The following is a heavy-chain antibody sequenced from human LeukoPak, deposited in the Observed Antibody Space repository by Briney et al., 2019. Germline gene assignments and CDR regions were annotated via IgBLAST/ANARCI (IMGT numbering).Heavy chain of an antibody. Sequence: GGSLRLSCAASGFTFSSYAMSWVRQAPGKGLEWVSAISGSGGSTYYADSVRGRFTISRDNSKNTLYLQMNSLRAEDTAVYYCARDRAANVDTAMGTLDYWGQGTLVTVSS. CDR3: ARDRAANVDTAMGTLDY. CDR2: ISGSGGST. V-gene: IGHV3-23*01. J-gene: IGHJ4*02. CDR1: GFTFSSYA. D-gene: IGHD5-18*01.